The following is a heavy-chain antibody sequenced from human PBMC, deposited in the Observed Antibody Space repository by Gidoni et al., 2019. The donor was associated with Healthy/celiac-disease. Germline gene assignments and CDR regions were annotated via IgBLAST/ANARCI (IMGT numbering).Heavy chain of an antibody. CDR1: GWSFSGYY. J-gene: IGHJ4*02. Sequence: QVQLQQWGAGLLKPSETLSLTCAVYGWSFSGYYWSWIRQPPGKGLEWIGEINHSGSTNYNPSLKSRVTISVDTSKNQFSLKLSSVTAADTAVYYCARIAVVPAAIDYWGQGTLVTVSS. CDR3: ARIAVVPAAIDY. CDR2: INHSGST. V-gene: IGHV4-34*01. D-gene: IGHD2-2*01.